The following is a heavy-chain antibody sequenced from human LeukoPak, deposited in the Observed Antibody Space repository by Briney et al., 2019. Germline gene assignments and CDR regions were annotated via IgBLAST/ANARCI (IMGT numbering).Heavy chain of an antibody. D-gene: IGHD3-22*01. CDR1: GGSISSGGYS. CDR3: ARVDYYDSSGYYLDY. J-gene: IGHJ4*02. Sequence: SETLSLTCAVSGGSISSGGYSWSWIRQPPGKGLEWIGYIYYSGSTNYNPSLKSRVTISVDTSKNQFSLKLSSVTAADTAVYYCARVDYYDSSGYYLDYWGQGTLVTVSS. CDR2: IYYSGST. V-gene: IGHV4-61*08.